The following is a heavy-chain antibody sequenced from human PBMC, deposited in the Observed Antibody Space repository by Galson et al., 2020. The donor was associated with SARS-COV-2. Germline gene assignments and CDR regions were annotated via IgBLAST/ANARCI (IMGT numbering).Heavy chain of an antibody. CDR2: IYHSGRT. J-gene: IGHJ4*02. V-gene: IGHV4-38-2*01. CDR1: GYSISSGYY. D-gene: IGHD1-26*01. Sequence: SETLSLTCAVYGYSISSGYYWGCIRQPPGKRLECIGSIYHSGRTYYNPSLKSRVTISVDTSKNQFSLKLSSVTAADTAVYYCARRQGGIYPWVSGPSYYLDYWGQGTLVTVSS. CDR3: ARRQGGIYPWVSGPSYYLDY.